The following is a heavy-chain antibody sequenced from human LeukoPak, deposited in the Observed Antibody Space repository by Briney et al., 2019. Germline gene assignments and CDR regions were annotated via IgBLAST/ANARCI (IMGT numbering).Heavy chain of an antibody. CDR3: AREPTGRGYSYGKLSTLGY. Sequence: PGGSLRLSCAASGFTFRNHAMSWVRQAPGKGLEWVSGIRGSGGSTYYADSVKGRFIISRDKSKDTLYLQMNSLRAEDTAVYYCAREPTGRGYSYGKLSTLGYWGQGTLVTVSS. J-gene: IGHJ4*02. V-gene: IGHV3-23*01. CDR2: IRGSGGST. D-gene: IGHD5-18*01. CDR1: GFTFRNHA.